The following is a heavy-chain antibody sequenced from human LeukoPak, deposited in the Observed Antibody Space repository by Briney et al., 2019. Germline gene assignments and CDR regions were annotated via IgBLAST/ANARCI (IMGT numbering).Heavy chain of an antibody. CDR1: GFTFSSYE. V-gene: IGHV3-48*03. D-gene: IGHD3-10*01. CDR3: GEVGITIGWGV. Sequence: GGSLRLSCAASGFTFSSYEMNWVRQAPGKGLEWVSYISSSGSTIYYADSVKGRFTISRDNAKNSLYLQMNSLRAEDTAVYYCGEVGITIGWGVWGKRTTVTTSS. CDR2: ISSSGSTI. J-gene: IGHJ6*04.